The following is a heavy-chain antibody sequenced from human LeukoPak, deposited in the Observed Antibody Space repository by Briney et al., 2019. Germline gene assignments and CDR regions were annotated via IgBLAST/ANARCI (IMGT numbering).Heavy chain of an antibody. Sequence: GGSLRLSCTASGFTFSNAWMNWVRQAPGKGLEWVGRIKSDPDGGTADNAAPVKGRFTISREDSKNTLYLQMNSLKTEDTAVYYCTTGVDYGDFHYWGQGTLVTVSS. J-gene: IGHJ4*02. D-gene: IGHD4-17*01. CDR2: IKSDPDGGTA. V-gene: IGHV3-15*01. CDR3: TTGVDYGDFHY. CDR1: GFTFSNAW.